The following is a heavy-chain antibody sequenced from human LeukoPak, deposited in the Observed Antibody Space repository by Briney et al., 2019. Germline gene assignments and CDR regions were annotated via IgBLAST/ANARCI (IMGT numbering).Heavy chain of an antibody. V-gene: IGHV3-74*01. CDR2: INSDGSST. J-gene: IGHJ3*02. CDR3: ARDRLWGEPDDAFDI. D-gene: IGHD3-16*01. CDR1: GFTFSSYW. Sequence: GGSLRLSCAASGFTFSSYWMHWVRQAPGKGLVWVSRINSDGSSTSYADSVKGRFTISRDNAKNTLYLQMNSLRAEDTAVYYCARDRLWGEPDDAFDIWGQGTMVTVSS.